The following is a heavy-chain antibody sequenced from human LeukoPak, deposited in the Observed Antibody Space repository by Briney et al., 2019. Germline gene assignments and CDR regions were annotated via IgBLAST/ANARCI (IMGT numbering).Heavy chain of an antibody. D-gene: IGHD3-16*02. J-gene: IGHJ4*02. Sequence: GRSLRLSCAASGFTFSSYAMHWVRQAPGKGLEWVAVISYDGSNKYSADSVKGRFTISRDNSKNTLYLQMNSLRAEATAGYDCARDPSHYVWGSYRYTGMDYWGQGTLVTVSS. CDR2: ISYDGSNK. CDR3: ARDPSHYVWGSYRYTGMDY. V-gene: IGHV3-30*04. CDR1: GFTFSSYA.